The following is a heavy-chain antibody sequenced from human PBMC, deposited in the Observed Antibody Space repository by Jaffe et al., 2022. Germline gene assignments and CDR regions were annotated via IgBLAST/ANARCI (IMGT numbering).Heavy chain of an antibody. CDR3: TRDVWFGEFTTHHFDY. V-gene: IGHV3-49*04. Sequence: EVQLVESGGGLVQPGRSLRLSCTASGFTFGDYAMSWVRQAPGKGLEWVGFIRSKAYGGTTEYAASVKGRFTISRDDSKSIAYLQMNSLKTEDTAVYYCTRDVWFGEFTTHHFDYWGQGTLVTVSS. D-gene: IGHD3-10*01. CDR1: GFTFGDYA. CDR2: IRSKAYGGTT. J-gene: IGHJ4*02.